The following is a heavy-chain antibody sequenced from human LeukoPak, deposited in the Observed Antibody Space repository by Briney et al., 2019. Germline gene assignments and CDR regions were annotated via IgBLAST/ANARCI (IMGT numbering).Heavy chain of an antibody. CDR1: GGSISSGSYY. V-gene: IGHV4-61*02. D-gene: IGHD4-17*01. CDR2: IYTSGNT. Sequence: SETLSLTCTVSGGSISSGSYYWNWIRQPAGKGLEWIGRIYTSGNTNYNPSLKSRVTISVDTSKNQFSLKLSSVTAADTAVYYCARDMRVYGDYIVFFDYWGQGTLVTVSS. CDR3: ARDMRVYGDYIVFFDY. J-gene: IGHJ4*02.